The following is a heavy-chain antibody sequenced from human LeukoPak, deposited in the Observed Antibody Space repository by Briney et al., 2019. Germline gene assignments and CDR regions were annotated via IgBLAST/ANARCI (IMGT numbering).Heavy chain of an antibody. Sequence: ASVKVSCKASGYTFIGHYLHLVRQAPGQGLEWMGWINPNSGGTNYAQKFQGRVTMTRGTSISTAYMELSRLTSDDTAVYYCARDVTGDQSWFFDLWGRGTLVTVSS. J-gene: IGHJ2*01. V-gene: IGHV1-2*02. CDR3: ARDVTGDQSWFFDL. CDR2: INPNSGGT. CDR1: GYTFIGHY. D-gene: IGHD7-27*01.